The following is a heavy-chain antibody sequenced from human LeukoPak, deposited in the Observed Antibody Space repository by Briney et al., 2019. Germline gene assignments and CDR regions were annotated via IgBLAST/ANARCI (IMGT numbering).Heavy chain of an antibody. D-gene: IGHD2-15*01. J-gene: IGHJ6*02. CDR2: MIYVSLT. CDR3: ASGLGYCSGGSCYYYGMDV. Sequence: PSETLSLTCTVSGGSISSNYWGGIGQPPGKGREWIGYMIYVSLTNYNPSLTSRVTISVDTSKHQSSLKLNSVTAADTAVYYCASGLGYCSGGSCYYYGMDVWGQGTTVTVS. CDR1: GGSISSNY. V-gene: IGHV4-59*08.